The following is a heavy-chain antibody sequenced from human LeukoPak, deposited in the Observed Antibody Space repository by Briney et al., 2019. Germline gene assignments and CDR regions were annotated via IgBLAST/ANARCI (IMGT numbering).Heavy chain of an antibody. D-gene: IGHD3-10*01. Sequence: GGSLRLSCEGSGFTFSRHGMHWVRQAPGKGLEWVAVISNEGNYKYYGDSVKGRFAISRDNFKNTTYLQMNYLRPEDTAVCFCAKGGHYLFDYWGQGALVTVSS. J-gene: IGHJ4*02. CDR3: AKGGHYLFDY. V-gene: IGHV3-30*18. CDR1: GFTFSRHG. CDR2: ISNEGNYK.